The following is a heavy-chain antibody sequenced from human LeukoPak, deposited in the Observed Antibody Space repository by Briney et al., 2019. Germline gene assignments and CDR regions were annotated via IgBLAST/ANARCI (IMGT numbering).Heavy chain of an antibody. Sequence: GGSLRLSCAASGFTFTDYAMNWVRQAPGEGLEWVSGISYGGDNTYYADSVKGRFTISRDNPRNTLNLALNSVRAEDTAVYYCAKDPHPYGDSVGRYHFDYWGQGTLVTVSS. D-gene: IGHD4-17*01. CDR2: ISYGGDNT. CDR3: AKDPHPYGDSVGRYHFDY. J-gene: IGHJ4*02. V-gene: IGHV3-23*01. CDR1: GFTFTDYA.